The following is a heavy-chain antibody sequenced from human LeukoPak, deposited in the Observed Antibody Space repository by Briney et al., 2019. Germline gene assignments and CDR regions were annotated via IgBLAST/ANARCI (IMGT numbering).Heavy chain of an antibody. V-gene: IGHV4-4*02. J-gene: IGHJ3*02. D-gene: IGHD4-17*01. CDR1: GFSFSSYW. CDR2: IYHGGTT. CDR3: ATTTVTPNGDAFDI. Sequence: PGGSLRLSCEASGFSFSSYWMHWVRQPPGKGLEWIGEIYHGGTTNYNPSLKSRVTISIDKSKNHFSLNLSSVSAADTAVYYCATTTVTPNGDAFDIWGQGTLVTVSS.